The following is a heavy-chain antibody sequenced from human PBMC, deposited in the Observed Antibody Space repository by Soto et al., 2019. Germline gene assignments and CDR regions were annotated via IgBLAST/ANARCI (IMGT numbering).Heavy chain of an antibody. CDR3: ARDRSDSSRADSFDI. CDR1: GFSVSNTY. Sequence: LRLSCVVSGFSVSNTYMSWVRQAPGKGLEWISVIYRGRATYYADSVKGRFTISRDDSRNTVYLQMNSLTTEDTAVYFCARDRSDSSRADSFDIWGQGTMVTVSS. D-gene: IGHD6-25*01. J-gene: IGHJ3*02. V-gene: IGHV3-53*01. CDR2: IYRGRAT.